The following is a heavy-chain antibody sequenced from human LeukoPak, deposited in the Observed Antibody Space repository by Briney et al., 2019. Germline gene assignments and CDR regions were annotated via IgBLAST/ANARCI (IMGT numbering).Heavy chain of an antibody. Sequence: GGSLRLSCAASGFTFSNYGMHWVRQTPGKGLEWVALISSDGSKNIYADSVKGRFTISRDNSKNTVYLQMNSLRAEDTAVYYCVKGLVQTTMSYTVDYWGQGALVTVSS. CDR3: VKGLVQTTMSYTVDY. CDR2: ISSDGSKN. V-gene: IGHV3-30*18. D-gene: IGHD1-1*01. CDR1: GFTFSNYG. J-gene: IGHJ4*02.